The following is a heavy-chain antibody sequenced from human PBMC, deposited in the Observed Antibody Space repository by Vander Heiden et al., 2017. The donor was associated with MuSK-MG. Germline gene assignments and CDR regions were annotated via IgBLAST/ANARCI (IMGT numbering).Heavy chain of an antibody. CDR1: GFTFSDYY. CDR3: ARGVNSGYDFLPSSKNFDY. D-gene: IGHD5-12*01. CDR2: ISSSSSYT. J-gene: IGHJ4*02. Sequence: QVQLVESGGGLVKPGGSLRLSCAASGFTFSDYYMSWIRQAPGKGLEWVSYISSSSSYTNYAESVKGRFTISRDNAKNSLYLQMNSLRAEDTAVYYCARGVNSGYDFLPSSKNFDYWGQGTLVTVSS. V-gene: IGHV3-11*05.